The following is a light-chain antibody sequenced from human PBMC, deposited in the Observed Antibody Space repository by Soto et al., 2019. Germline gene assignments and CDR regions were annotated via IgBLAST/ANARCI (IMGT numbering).Light chain of an antibody. CDR1: QSVSSNY. CDR3: QQYDSSPLI. J-gene: IGKJ4*01. CDR2: GAS. V-gene: IGKV3-20*01. Sequence: EIVLTQSPGTLSLSPGERATLSCRASQSVSSNYLAWYQQKPGQAPRLLIYGASSRATGIPDRFSGSGSGTDFTLTISRLEPEDFAVYYCQQYDSSPLIFGGGTKVEIK.